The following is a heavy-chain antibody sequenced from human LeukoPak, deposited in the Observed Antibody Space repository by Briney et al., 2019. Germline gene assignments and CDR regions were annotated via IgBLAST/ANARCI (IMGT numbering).Heavy chain of an antibody. Sequence: ASVKVSCKASGYTFTRYEINWVRQATGQGLEWIGWMNPKSGDTGYAQKFQGRVTTTRNTSIGTAYMELSGLRSEDTAVYYCARVSYYYDSSAYYGRYYYYMDVWGKGTTVTVSS. D-gene: IGHD3-22*01. CDR1: GYTFTRYE. V-gene: IGHV1-8*03. CDR2: MNPKSGDT. CDR3: ARVSYYYDSSAYYGRYYYYMDV. J-gene: IGHJ6*03.